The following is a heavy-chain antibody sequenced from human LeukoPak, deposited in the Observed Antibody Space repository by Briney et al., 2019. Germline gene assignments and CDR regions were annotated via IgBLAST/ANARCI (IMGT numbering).Heavy chain of an antibody. V-gene: IGHV3-7*01. CDR1: GFTFSSYW. J-gene: IGHJ4*02. CDR2: IKQDGSEK. Sequence: GGSLRHSCAASGFTFSSYWMSWVRQAPGKGLEWVANIKQDGSEKYYVDSVKGRFTISRDNAKNSLYLQMNSLRAEDTAVYYCARLPSYCGGDCYLDASFDYWGQGTLVTVSS. CDR3: ARLPSYCGGDCYLDASFDY. D-gene: IGHD2-21*02.